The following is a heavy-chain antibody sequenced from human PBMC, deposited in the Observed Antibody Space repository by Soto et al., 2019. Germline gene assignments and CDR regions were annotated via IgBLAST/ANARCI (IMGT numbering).Heavy chain of an antibody. CDR1: GFTFSSYW. J-gene: IGHJ4*02. CDR2: INSDGSST. D-gene: IGHD2-2*01. Sequence: EVQLVESGGGLVQPGASLSLSCAASGFTFSSYWMHWVRQVPGKGLVWVSRINSDGSSTTYADSVKGRFTISRDNAENTLYLQMNSLRAEDTGVYYCARVETCWRTSCYSVLDSWGQGTLVTVSS. CDR3: ARVETCWRTSCYSVLDS. V-gene: IGHV3-74*01.